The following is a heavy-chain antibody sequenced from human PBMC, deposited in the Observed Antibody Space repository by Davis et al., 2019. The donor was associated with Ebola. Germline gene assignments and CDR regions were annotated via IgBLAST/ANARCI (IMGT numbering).Heavy chain of an antibody. CDR1: GFTFNNYW. J-gene: IGHJ5*02. CDR3: VREYSGQTTGWFGWLDP. V-gene: IGHV3-7*03. D-gene: IGHD3-10*01. CDR2: IKQDGSEK. Sequence: GESLKISCAASGFTFNNYWMSWVRQAPGKGLEWVANIKQDGSEKYYVDSVKGRFIISRDNAKKSLYLEMNGLRVEDTAVYYCVREYSGQTTGWFGWLDPWGQGALVTVSS.